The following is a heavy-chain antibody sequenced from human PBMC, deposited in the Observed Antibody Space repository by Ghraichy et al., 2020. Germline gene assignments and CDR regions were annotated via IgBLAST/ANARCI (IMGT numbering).Heavy chain of an antibody. V-gene: IGHV3-23*01. CDR3: AKDRSLRFGYYFDY. D-gene: IGHD3-3*01. Sequence: VSAIGGSGGSTYYADSAQGRFTISRDNSTKTLYLQMNSLRAEDTAVYYCAKDRSLRFGYYFDYWGQ. J-gene: IGHJ4*02. CDR2: IGGSGGST.